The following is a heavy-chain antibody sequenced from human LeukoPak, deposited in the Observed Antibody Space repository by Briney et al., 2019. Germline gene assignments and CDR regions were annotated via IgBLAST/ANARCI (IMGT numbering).Heavy chain of an antibody. Sequence: GGSLRLSCAASGFTFSSYSMNWVRQAPGKGLEWVSSISSSSSYIYYADSVKGRFTISRDNAKNSLYLQMNSLRAEDTAVYYCARAHYCSGGSCYPSSWFDPWGQGTLVTVSS. CDR2: ISSSSSYI. CDR3: ARAHYCSGGSCYPSSWFDP. D-gene: IGHD2-15*01. V-gene: IGHV3-21*01. J-gene: IGHJ5*02. CDR1: GFTFSSYS.